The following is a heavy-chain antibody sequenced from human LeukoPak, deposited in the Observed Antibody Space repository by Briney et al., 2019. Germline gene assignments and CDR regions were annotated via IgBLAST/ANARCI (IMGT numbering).Heavy chain of an antibody. CDR1: GYTFTSYD. D-gene: IGHD3-16*01. V-gene: IGHV1-8*01. CDR2: MNPNSGYT. Sequence: ASVKVSCKASGYTFTSYDINWVRQATGQGLEWMGWMNPNSGYTGYAQKFQGRVTMTRNTSTSTAYMELSSLRSDDTAVYYCAKIWGGWFDPWGQGTLVTVSS. J-gene: IGHJ5*02. CDR3: AKIWGGWFDP.